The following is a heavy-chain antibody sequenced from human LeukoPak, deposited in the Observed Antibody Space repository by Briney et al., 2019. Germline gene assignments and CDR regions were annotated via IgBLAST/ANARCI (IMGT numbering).Heavy chain of an antibody. CDR2: ISSSSSYI. J-gene: IGHJ4*02. CDR1: GFTFSSYS. Sequence: PGGSLRLSCAASGFTFSSYSMNWVRQAPGKGLEWVSSISSSSSYIYYADSVKGRFTISRDNAKNSLYLQMNSLRAEDTAVYFCARGLPYDSSGYYPFDYWGQGTLVTVSS. D-gene: IGHD3-22*01. V-gene: IGHV3-21*01. CDR3: ARGLPYDSSGYYPFDY.